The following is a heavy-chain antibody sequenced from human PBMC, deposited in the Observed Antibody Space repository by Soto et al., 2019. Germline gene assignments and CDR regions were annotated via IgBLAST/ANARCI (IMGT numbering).Heavy chain of an antibody. J-gene: IGHJ6*03. CDR3: ARVKVVLTGYYMDV. D-gene: IGHD3-9*01. V-gene: IGHV4-28*03. Sequence: PSETLSLTCAVSGYSISSSNWWGWIRQPPGKGLEWIXXXXXXXXXYYNPSLKSRVTMSVDTSKNQFSLKLSSVTAVDTAVYYCARVKVVLTGYYMDVWGKGTTVTVSS. CDR1: GYSISSSNW. CDR2: XXXXXXX.